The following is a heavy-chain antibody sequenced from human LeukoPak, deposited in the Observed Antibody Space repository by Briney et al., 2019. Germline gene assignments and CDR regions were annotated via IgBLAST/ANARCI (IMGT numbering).Heavy chain of an antibody. CDR3: AGDPRYGDLLDYYYYMDV. Sequence: GASVKVSCKASGYTFTNFYIHWVRQAPGQGLEWMGWINPSSGGTNYARKFQGRVTMTRDTSISTAYMELSRLKSDDTAVYYCAGDPRYGDLLDYYYYMDVWGKGTTVTVSS. J-gene: IGHJ6*03. D-gene: IGHD4-17*01. CDR1: GYTFTNFY. CDR2: INPSSGGT. V-gene: IGHV1-2*02.